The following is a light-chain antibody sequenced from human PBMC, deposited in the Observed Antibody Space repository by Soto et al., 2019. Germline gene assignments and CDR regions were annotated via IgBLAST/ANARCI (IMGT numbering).Light chain of an antibody. CDR2: EVF. V-gene: IGLV2-14*01. CDR1: SSDVGGYNY. CDR3: SSYTSNITQV. Sequence: QSALTQPASVSGSPGQSISISCTGTSSDVGGYNYVSWYQQHPGKAPKLIICEVFNRPSGVSSRFSGSKSGNTASLTISGLQAEDEADYYCSSYTSNITQVFGGGTKVTVL. J-gene: IGLJ3*02.